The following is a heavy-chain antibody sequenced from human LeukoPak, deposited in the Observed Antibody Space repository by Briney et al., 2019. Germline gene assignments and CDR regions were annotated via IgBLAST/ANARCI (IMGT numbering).Heavy chain of an antibody. Sequence: PSETLSLTCTVSGGSISSYYWSWIRQPPGKGLEWIGYIYYSGSTNYNPSLKSRVTISVDTSKNQFSLKLSSVTAADTAVYYCAREPTYYYDSTRNWFDPWGQGTLVTVSS. CDR2: IYYSGST. CDR1: GGSISSYY. J-gene: IGHJ5*02. CDR3: AREPTYYYDSTRNWFDP. D-gene: IGHD3-22*01. V-gene: IGHV4-59*12.